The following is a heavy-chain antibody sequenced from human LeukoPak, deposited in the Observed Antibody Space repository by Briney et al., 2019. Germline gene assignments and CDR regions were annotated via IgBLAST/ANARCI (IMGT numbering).Heavy chain of an antibody. CDR2: IYYSGST. CDR3: ARNSKVAGIPYDY. Sequence: PAETLSLTCTVSGVSISSSSYYWGWIRQPPGKGLEWIGSIYYSGSTYYNPSLKSRVTISVDTSKNQFSLKLSSVTAADTAVYYCARNSKVAGIPYDYWGQGTLVTVSS. CDR1: GVSISSSSYY. J-gene: IGHJ4*02. V-gene: IGHV4-39*01. D-gene: IGHD6-19*01.